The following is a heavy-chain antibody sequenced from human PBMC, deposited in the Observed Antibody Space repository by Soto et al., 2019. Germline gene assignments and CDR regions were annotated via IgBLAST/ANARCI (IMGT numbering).Heavy chain of an antibody. CDR3: GIAVAGGDVYYYGMDV. CDR2: IIPIFGTA. CDR1: GGTFSSYA. Sequence: QVQLVQSGAEVKKPGSSVKVSCKASGGTFSSYAISWVRQAPGQGLEWMGGIIPIFGTANYAQKFQGRVTITADESTSTAYTELSSLRSEDTAVYYCGIAVAGGDVYYYGMDVWGQGTTVTVSS. V-gene: IGHV1-69*12. J-gene: IGHJ6*02. D-gene: IGHD6-19*01.